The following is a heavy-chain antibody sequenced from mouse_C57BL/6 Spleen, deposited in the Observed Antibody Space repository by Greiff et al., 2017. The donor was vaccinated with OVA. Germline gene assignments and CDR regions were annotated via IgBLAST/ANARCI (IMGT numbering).Heavy chain of an antibody. CDR2: IDPSDSYT. V-gene: IGHV1-69*01. CDR3: ARTTVVARAMDD. CDR1: GYTFTSYW. D-gene: IGHD1-1*01. J-gene: IGHJ4*01. Sequence: VQLQQPGAELVMPGASVKLSCKASGYTFTSYWMHWVKQRPGQGLEWIGEIDPSDSYTNYNQKFKGKSTLTVDKSSSTAYMQLSSLTSEDSAVYYCARTTVVARAMDDWGQGTSVTVSS.